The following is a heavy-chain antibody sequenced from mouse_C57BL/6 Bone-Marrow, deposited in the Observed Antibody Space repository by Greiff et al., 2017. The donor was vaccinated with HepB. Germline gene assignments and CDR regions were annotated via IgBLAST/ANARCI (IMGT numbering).Heavy chain of an antibody. CDR1: GYTFTDYY. J-gene: IGHJ2*01. D-gene: IGHD3-2*02. Sequence: VQLKESGPVLVKPGASVKMSCKASGYTFTDYYMNWVKQSHGKSLEWIGVINPYNGGTSYNQKFKGKATLTVDKYSSTAYMELNSLTSEDSAVYYCARRSSGPFDYWGQGTTLTVSS. V-gene: IGHV1-19*01. CDR2: INPYNGGT. CDR3: ARRSSGPFDY.